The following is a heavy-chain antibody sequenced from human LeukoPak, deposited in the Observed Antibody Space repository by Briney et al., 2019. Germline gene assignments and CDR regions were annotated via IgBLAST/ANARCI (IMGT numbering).Heavy chain of an antibody. CDR3: ASSDVRYCSSTSCYQGPFDY. J-gene: IGHJ4*02. CDR2: IIPIFGTA. Sequence: GASVKVSCKAFGGTFSSYAISWVRQAPGQGLEWMGGIIPIFGTANYAQKFQGRVTITTDESTSTAYMELSSLRSEDTAVYYCASSDVRYCSSTSCYQGPFDYWGQGTLVTVSS. CDR1: GGTFSSYA. D-gene: IGHD2-2*01. V-gene: IGHV1-69*05.